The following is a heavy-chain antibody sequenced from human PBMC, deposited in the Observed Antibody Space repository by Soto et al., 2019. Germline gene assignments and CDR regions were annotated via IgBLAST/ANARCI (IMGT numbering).Heavy chain of an antibody. Sequence: QVQLVQSGAEVKKPGASLRVSCETSGDTSTIYTITWVRQAPGQGLQWMGRIVPLLRITNYAQEFQGRLTLTADWSTSSAHLELASLTSEDTAVYYCATDKFGAGRVGVLSWGQGTLVIVSS. J-gene: IGHJ5*02. CDR3: ATDKFGAGRVGVLS. V-gene: IGHV1-69*08. D-gene: IGHD3-10*01. CDR2: IVPLLRIT. CDR1: GDTSTIYT.